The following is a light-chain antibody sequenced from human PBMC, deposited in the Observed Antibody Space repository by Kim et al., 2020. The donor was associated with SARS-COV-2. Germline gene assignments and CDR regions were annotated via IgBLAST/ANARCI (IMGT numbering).Light chain of an antibody. CDR3: SSYAGSNSLV. Sequence: GQSVTVSCTGTSTNVGANNVDSWYQQHPGNAPKLMIYEVRKRPSGVPDRSSGSKAGNTASLTVAGLQAEDEADYYCSSYAGSNSLVFGGGTQLTVL. CDR1: STNVGANNV. J-gene: IGLJ2*01. CDR2: EVR. V-gene: IGLV2-8*01.